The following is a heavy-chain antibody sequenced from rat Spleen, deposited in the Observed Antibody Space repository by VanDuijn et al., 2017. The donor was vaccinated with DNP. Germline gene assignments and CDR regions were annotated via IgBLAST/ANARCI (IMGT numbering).Heavy chain of an antibody. Sequence: EVQLVESGGGLVQPGRSLKLSCAASGFTFSDYAMAWVRQAPKKGLEWVATISYDGSSTYYGDSVKGRFTISRDNAKSTLYLQMNSLRSEDTATYYCAKAGGYSPWYFDYWGQGVMVTVSS. CDR1: GFTFSDYA. V-gene: IGHV5-7*01. D-gene: IGHD1-11*01. CDR3: AKAGGYSPWYFDY. CDR2: ISYDGSST. J-gene: IGHJ2*01.